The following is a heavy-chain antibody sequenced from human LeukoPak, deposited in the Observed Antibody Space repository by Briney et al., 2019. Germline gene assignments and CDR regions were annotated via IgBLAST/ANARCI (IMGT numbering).Heavy chain of an antibody. D-gene: IGHD4-17*01. Sequence: GGSLRLSCAASGFTFDDYAMHWVRQAPGKGLEWVSGISWNSGSIGCADSVKGRFTISRDNAKNSLYLQMNSLRAEDTALYYCAKDISYGGYAFDYWGQGTLVTVSS. CDR2: ISWNSGSI. CDR3: AKDISYGGYAFDY. V-gene: IGHV3-9*01. J-gene: IGHJ4*02. CDR1: GFTFDDYA.